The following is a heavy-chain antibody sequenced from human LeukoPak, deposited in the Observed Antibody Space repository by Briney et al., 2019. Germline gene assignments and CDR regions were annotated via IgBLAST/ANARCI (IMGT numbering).Heavy chain of an antibody. Sequence: PSETLSLTCAVYGGSFSGYYWSWIPQPPGKGLEWMGEINHSGSTNYNPSLKSRVTVSVDTSKNQFSLKLSSVTAAHTAVYYCARGNAYYDSSGYSYYFDYWGQGTLVTVSS. J-gene: IGHJ4*02. CDR2: INHSGST. CDR1: GGSFSGYY. V-gene: IGHV4-34*01. D-gene: IGHD3-22*01. CDR3: ARGNAYYDSSGYSYYFDY.